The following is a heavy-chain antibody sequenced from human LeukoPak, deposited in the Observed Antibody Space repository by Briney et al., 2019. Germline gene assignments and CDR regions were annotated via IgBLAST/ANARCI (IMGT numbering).Heavy chain of an antibody. CDR1: GGSISSYY. Sequence: SATLSLTCAVAGGSISSYYWSVIRQPAGKRLEWIGLIYSGGSTNYNPSLKSRVTMSVDTSKNQFSLKLSSVTAADTAVYYCAKEGGIPAVPDHYYYHMDVWGKGTTVTVSS. D-gene: IGHD2-2*01. J-gene: IGHJ6*03. V-gene: IGHV4-4*07. CDR3: AKEGGIPAVPDHYYYHMDV. CDR2: IYSGGST.